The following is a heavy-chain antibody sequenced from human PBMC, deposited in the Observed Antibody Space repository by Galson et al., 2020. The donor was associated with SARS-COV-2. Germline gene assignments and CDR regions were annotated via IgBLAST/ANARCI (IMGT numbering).Heavy chain of an antibody. Sequence: GRSRRLPGAALGFTFSSYSMNWVRQAPGKGLEWVSSISSSSRDIYYADSVKGRFTISRDNAKNSLYLQMNSLRAEDTAVYYCARDYCSSTSCYLNWFDPWGKGTLVTVSS. V-gene: IGHV3-21*01. CDR1: GFTFSSYS. D-gene: IGHD2-2*01. J-gene: IGHJ5*02. CDR2: ISSSSRDI. CDR3: ARDYCSSTSCYLNWFDP.